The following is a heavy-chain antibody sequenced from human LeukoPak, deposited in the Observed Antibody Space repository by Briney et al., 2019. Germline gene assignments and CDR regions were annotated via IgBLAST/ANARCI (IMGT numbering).Heavy chain of an antibody. D-gene: IGHD3-22*01. V-gene: IGHV3-53*01. CDR2: IYSGGST. J-gene: IGHJ4*02. CDR3: ARDRFDDSSGSYYVPCLY. CDR1: GFTVSSNY. Sequence: GGSLRLSCAASGFTVSSNYMSWVRQAPGKGLEWVSVIYSGGSTHYADYVKGRFTISRDNSKNTVYLQMNSLRAEDTAVYYCARDRFDDSSGSYYVPCLYWGQGTLVSVSS.